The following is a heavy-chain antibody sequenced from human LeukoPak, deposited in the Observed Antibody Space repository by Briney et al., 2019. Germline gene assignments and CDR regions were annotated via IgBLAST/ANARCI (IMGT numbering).Heavy chain of an antibody. D-gene: IGHD3-16*02. CDR3: ARASRGDYVWGSYRPYYFDY. Sequence: SETLSLTCTVSGGSISSYYRSWLRQPPGKGLEWIGYIYYSGSTNYNPSLKSRVTISVDTTKNQFSLKLSSVTAADTAVYYCARASRGDYVWGSYRPYYFDYWGQGTLVTVSS. CDR2: IYYSGST. CDR1: GGSISSYY. V-gene: IGHV4-59*01. J-gene: IGHJ4*02.